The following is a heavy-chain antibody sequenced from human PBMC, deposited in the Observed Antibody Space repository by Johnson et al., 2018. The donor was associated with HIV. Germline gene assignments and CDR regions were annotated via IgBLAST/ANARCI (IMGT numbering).Heavy chain of an antibody. V-gene: IGHV3-30*19. J-gene: IGHJ3*01. Sequence: QVQLVESGGGVVQPGGSLRLSCAASGFTFSSYGMHWVRQAPGKGLEWVAVMSYDGSGKYYADPVKGRFTISRDNSKNTLYLQMNSLRAEDTAVYYCAKDLFTEREDDVFDVWGQGTMVTVSS. D-gene: IGHD1-26*01. CDR3: AKDLFTEREDDVFDV. CDR1: GFTFSSYG. CDR2: MSYDGSGK.